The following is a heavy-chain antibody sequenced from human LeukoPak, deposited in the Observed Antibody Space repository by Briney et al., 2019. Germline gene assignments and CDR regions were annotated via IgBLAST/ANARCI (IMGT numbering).Heavy chain of an antibody. CDR3: ARGALIVVTGAYYYNGMDV. CDR2: IYHLGST. J-gene: IGHJ6*02. D-gene: IGHD6-19*01. Sequence: PSGTLSLTCAVSGGSISTSNWWTWVRQSPGKGLAWIGEIYHLGSTNYNPSLESRVTISVDTSENQFSLRLDSVTAADTAVYYCARGALIVVTGAYYYNGMDVWGQGTTVTVS. CDR1: GGSISTSNW. V-gene: IGHV4-4*02.